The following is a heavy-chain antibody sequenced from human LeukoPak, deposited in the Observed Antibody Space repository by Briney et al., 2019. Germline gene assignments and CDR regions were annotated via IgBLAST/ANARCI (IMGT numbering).Heavy chain of an antibody. CDR1: GGSFSGYY. V-gene: IGHV4-34*01. CDR3: ARGTLKSPTRPRDY. Sequence: SETLSLTCAVYGGSFSGYYWIWIRQPPGKGLEWIGEINHSGSTNYNPSPKSRVTISVDTSKNQFSLKLTSVTAADTAVYYCARGTLKSPTRPRDYWGQGNLVTVSS. CDR2: INHSGST. J-gene: IGHJ4*02.